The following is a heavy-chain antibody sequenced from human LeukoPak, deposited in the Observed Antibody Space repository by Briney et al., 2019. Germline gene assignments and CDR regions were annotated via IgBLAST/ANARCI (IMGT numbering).Heavy chain of an antibody. Sequence: SETLSLTCTVSGGSISSSSYYWGWIRQPPGKGLEWIGSIYYSGSTYYNPSHKSRVTISVDTSKNQFSLKLSSVTAADTAVYYCARHPIYRSGGSCYDYWGQGTLVTVSS. J-gene: IGHJ4*02. CDR1: GGSISSSSYY. CDR3: ARHPIYRSGGSCYDY. D-gene: IGHD2-15*01. V-gene: IGHV4-39*01. CDR2: IYYSGST.